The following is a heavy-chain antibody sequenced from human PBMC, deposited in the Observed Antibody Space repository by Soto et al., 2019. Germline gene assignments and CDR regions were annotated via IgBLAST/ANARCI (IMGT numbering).Heavy chain of an antibody. CDR2: IYYRGTT. J-gene: IGHJ4*02. V-gene: IGHV4-59*11. CDR1: GVSTSNHY. Sequence: QVQLQESGPGLVKPSETLSLTCSVSGVSTSNHYWTWIRKPPGLGPEWIGWIYYRGTTNYNDSFNSRVTISVDTSKNQLSLKLSSVTTADTAVYYCARGGGSPYHDHEFDYWGQGILVTVSS. CDR3: ARGGGSPYHDHEFDY. D-gene: IGHD2-2*01.